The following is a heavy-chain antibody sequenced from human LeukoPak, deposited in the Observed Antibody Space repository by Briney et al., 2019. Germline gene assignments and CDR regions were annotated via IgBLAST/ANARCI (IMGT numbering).Heavy chain of an antibody. D-gene: IGHD5-24*01. CDR2: IDHRGDT. J-gene: IGHJ4*03. CDR1: GGSFSRYY. V-gene: IGHV4-34*01. CDR3: ARGATISETGYFDF. Sequence: SETLSLTCAVYGGSFSRYYWSWIRQSPGKGLEWIAEIDHRGDTNYNPSVKSRVTISVDTSKNQFSLKVRSMSAADTAVYYCARGATISETGYFDFWGQGTLVTVSS.